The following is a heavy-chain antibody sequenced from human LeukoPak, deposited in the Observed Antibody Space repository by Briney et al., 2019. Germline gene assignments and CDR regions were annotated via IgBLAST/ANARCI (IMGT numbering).Heavy chain of an antibody. V-gene: IGHV4-34*01. CDR1: GGPFSGYY. J-gene: IGHJ4*02. D-gene: IGHD4-23*01. CDR3: ARDYGGNSGFDY. CDR2: INHSGST. Sequence: SETLSLTCAVYGGPFSGYYWSWIRQPPGKGLEWIGEINHSGSTNYNPSLKSRVTISVDTSKNQFSLKLSSVTAADTAVYYCARDYGGNSGFDYWGQGTLVTVSS.